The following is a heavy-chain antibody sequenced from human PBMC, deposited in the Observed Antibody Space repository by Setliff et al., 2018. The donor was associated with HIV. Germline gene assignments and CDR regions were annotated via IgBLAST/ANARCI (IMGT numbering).Heavy chain of an antibody. Sequence: GESLTISCTASGYSFDSYRIGWVRQVPGKGLEWLGIVYPLDSDTKYSPPLRGPFTISADKSTNTAFLQWSSLRASDSAIYYCARHRVGVTPSSEYYFDFWGQGTQVTVS. CDR2: VYPLDSDT. J-gene: IGHJ4*02. CDR3: ARHRVGVTPSSEYYFDF. D-gene: IGHD1-26*01. CDR1: GYSFDSYR. V-gene: IGHV5-51*01.